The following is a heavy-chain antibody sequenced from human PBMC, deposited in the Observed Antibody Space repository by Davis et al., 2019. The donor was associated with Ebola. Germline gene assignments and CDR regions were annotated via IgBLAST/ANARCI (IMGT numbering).Heavy chain of an antibody. CDR3: AKAAGWSSTWGDFDS. CDR2: ISYDGSTK. J-gene: IGHJ4*02. CDR1: GFTFSSYG. Sequence: GGSLRPSCAASGFTFSSYGMHWVRQAPGRGLEWVAVISYDGSTKYYADSVKGRFTIPRDISKNTLYLQVNSLRPEDTAVYYCAKAAGWSSTWGDFDSWGQGTLLTVSS. V-gene: IGHV3-30*18. D-gene: IGHD6-13*01.